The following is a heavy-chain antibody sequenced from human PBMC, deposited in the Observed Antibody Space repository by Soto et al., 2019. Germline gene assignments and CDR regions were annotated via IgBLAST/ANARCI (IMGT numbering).Heavy chain of an antibody. CDR1: GFTFSNYA. CDR2: ISYDGSKK. V-gene: IGHV3-30-3*01. J-gene: IGHJ6*02. D-gene: IGHD4-4*01. CDR3: ARGTTVTTPNYFDMNV. Sequence: GGSLRLSCAASGFTFSNYAIHWVRQAPGKGLEWVAVISYDGSKKFYADSVKGRFTISRDSSKNTVYLQINSLRLEDSAAYYCARGTTVTTPNYFDMNVWGQGTTVTVS.